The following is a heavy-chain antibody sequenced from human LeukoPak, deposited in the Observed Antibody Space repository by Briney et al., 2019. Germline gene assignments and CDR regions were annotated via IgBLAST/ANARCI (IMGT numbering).Heavy chain of an antibody. CDR1: GYTFTIYA. Sequence: ASVTVSCTASGYTFTIYAMNWVRQAPGQGLEWMGWISTYNGNTNYAQKLQGRVTMTTDTSTSTAYMELRSLRSDDTAVYYCARDPAYDYVWGSYNYFDYWGQGTLVTVSS. CDR2: ISTYNGNT. CDR3: ARDPAYDYVWGSYNYFDY. D-gene: IGHD3-16*01. V-gene: IGHV1-18*01. J-gene: IGHJ4*02.